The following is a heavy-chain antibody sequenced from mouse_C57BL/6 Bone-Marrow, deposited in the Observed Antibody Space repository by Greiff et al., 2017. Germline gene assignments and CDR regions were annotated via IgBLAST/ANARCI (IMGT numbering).Heavy chain of an antibody. V-gene: IGHV1-55*01. CDR3: EREDADYYGSSLYFDY. J-gene: IGHJ2*01. Sequence: VQLQQSGAELVKPGASVKLSCKASGYTFTSYWITWVKQRPGQGLEWIGDIYPGSGSTNYNEKFKSKATLTVDTSSSTAYMQLNSLTSEDSAVYYCEREDADYYGSSLYFDYWGQGTTLTVSS. CDR1: GYTFTSYW. D-gene: IGHD1-1*01. CDR2: IYPGSGST.